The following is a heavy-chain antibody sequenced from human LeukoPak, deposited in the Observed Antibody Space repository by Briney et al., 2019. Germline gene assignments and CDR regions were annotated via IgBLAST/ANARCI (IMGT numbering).Heavy chain of an antibody. CDR2: IYYSGST. Sequence: SETLSFTCTVYGGSIRSYYWSWIRQPPGKGLEWIGYIYYSGSTNYNPSLKSRVTISVDTSKNQFSLKLSSVTAADTAVYYCAREGYCTNGVCHAGYYFDYWGQGTLVTVSS. J-gene: IGHJ4*02. D-gene: IGHD2-8*01. V-gene: IGHV4-59*01. CDR1: GGSIRSYY. CDR3: AREGYCTNGVCHAGYYFDY.